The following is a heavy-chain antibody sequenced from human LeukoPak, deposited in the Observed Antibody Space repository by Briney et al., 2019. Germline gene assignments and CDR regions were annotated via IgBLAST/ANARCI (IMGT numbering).Heavy chain of an antibody. CDR2: ISGSGGST. CDR1: GFTFSSYG. Sequence: GGSLRLSCAASGFTFSSYGVSWVRQAPGKGLEWVSAISGSGGSTYYADSVKGRFTISRDNSKNTLYLQMNSLRAEDTAVYYCAKAHRKYYYDSSGYSNFDYWGQGTLVTVSS. J-gene: IGHJ4*02. CDR3: AKAHRKYYYDSSGYSNFDY. D-gene: IGHD3-22*01. V-gene: IGHV3-23*01.